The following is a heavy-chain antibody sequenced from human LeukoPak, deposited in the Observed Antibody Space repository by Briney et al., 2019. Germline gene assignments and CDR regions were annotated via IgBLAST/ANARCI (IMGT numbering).Heavy chain of an antibody. CDR3: TIHITMIVVAGFNAFDI. V-gene: IGHV3-49*03. D-gene: IGHD3-22*01. J-gene: IGHJ3*02. CDR1: GFTFGDYA. Sequence: GGALRVSCTDPGFTFGDYAMSWFRQAPGKGLEWVGFIRRKAYGGTTEYAASVKGRFTISRDDSKSIAYLQMNSLKTEDTAVYYCTIHITMIVVAGFNAFDIWGQGTMVTVSS. CDR2: IRRKAYGGTT.